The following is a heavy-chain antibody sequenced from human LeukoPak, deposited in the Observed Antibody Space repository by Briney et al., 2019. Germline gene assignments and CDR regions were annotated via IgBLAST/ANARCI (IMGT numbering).Heavy chain of an antibody. CDR1: GYSFTSYW. J-gene: IGHJ5*02. V-gene: IGHV5-51*01. D-gene: IGHD2-15*01. Sequence: GESLKISCKGSGYSFTSYWIGWVRQMPGKGLEWMGIIYPGDSDTRYSPSFQGQATISADKSISTAYLQWSSLKASATAMYYCARLDRCSGGSCYSNWFDPWGQGTLVTVSS. CDR3: ARLDRCSGGSCYSNWFDP. CDR2: IYPGDSDT.